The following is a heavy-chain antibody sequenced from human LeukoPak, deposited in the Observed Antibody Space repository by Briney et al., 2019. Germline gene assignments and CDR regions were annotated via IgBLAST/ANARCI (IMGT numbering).Heavy chain of an antibody. CDR3: ARNDKEDYVWGSYRYYFDY. J-gene: IGHJ4*02. CDR2: IWYDGSNK. V-gene: IGHV3-33*01. D-gene: IGHD3-16*02. Sequence: GGSLRLSCAASGFTFSSYGMHWVRQAPGKGLEWVAFIWYDGSNKYYADSVKGRFTISRDNSKNTLYLQMNSLRAEDTAVYYCARNDKEDYVWGSYRYYFDYWGQGTLVTVSS. CDR1: GFTFSSYG.